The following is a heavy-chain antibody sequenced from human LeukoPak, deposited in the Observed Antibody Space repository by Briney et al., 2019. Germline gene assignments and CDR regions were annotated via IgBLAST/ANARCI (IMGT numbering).Heavy chain of an antibody. Sequence: GGSLRLSCAASGFTFSGCAIHWVRQVSGRGLEWVGRIRSKANNYATAYTASVKGRFTISRDDSKNTAYLQMNSLKTEDSAVYYCAGHYDGSGHAFDYWGQGTLVTVSS. D-gene: IGHD3-22*01. CDR1: GFTFSGCA. J-gene: IGHJ4*02. V-gene: IGHV3-73*01. CDR2: IRSKANNYAT. CDR3: AGHYDGSGHAFDY.